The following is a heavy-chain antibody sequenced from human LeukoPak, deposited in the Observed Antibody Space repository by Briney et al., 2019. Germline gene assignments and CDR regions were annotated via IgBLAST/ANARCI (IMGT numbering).Heavy chain of an antibody. CDR2: INPNSGGT. J-gene: IGHJ4*02. CDR1: GFTFIDYY. D-gene: IGHD1-26*01. CDR3: ARDLVSHSGSYYGSCDY. Sequence: GGSVKVSCKASGFTFIDYYIHWVRQAPGRGLEWMGWINPNSGGTNYAQKFQGRVTMTRDTSISTAYMELSRLRSDDTAVYYCARDLVSHSGSYYGSCDYWGQGTLVTVSS. V-gene: IGHV1-2*02.